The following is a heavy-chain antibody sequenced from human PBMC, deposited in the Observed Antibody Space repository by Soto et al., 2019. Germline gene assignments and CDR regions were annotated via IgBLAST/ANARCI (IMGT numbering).Heavy chain of an antibody. D-gene: IGHD2-2*01. CDR2: INPNSGGT. CDR3: ARGDIVVVPAATYYYYVLYV. J-gene: IGHJ6*02. Sequence: QVQLVQSGAEVNKPGASVKVSCKASGYTFTGYYMHWVRQAPGQGLEWMGWINPNSGGTNYEQKFQGRVTMTRDTSISTAYMELSRLRSDDTAVYYCARGDIVVVPAATYYYYVLYVWGQGTTVTVSS. V-gene: IGHV1-2*02. CDR1: GYTFTGYY.